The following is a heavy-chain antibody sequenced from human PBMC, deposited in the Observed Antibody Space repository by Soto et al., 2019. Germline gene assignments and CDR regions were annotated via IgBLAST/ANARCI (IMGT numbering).Heavy chain of an antibody. V-gene: IGHV4-59*01. D-gene: IGHD3-22*01. Sequence: SETLSLTCTISGGSFNNDYWTWIRQSPGKGLEWIGYIFHSGIADYNPSVKSRVTISIDKSKNLFSLKLTSVTAADTAVYYCARDRYFYDSAGYYRTLDSWGQGILVTVSS. CDR3: ARDRYFYDSAGYYRTLDS. CDR1: GGSFNNDY. CDR2: IFHSGIA. J-gene: IGHJ5*01.